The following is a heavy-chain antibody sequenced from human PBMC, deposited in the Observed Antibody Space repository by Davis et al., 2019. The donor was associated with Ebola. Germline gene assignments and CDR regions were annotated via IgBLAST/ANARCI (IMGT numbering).Heavy chain of an antibody. Sequence: PGGSLRLSCAASGFIFSSYAMSWVRQAPGKGLEWVSGISSSGGDTYYADSVKGRFTISRDNSKNTLFLQMNTLRAEDTAVYYCTTRLVNHFDYWGQGTLVTVSS. V-gene: IGHV3-23*01. CDR3: TTRLVNHFDY. D-gene: IGHD6-19*01. J-gene: IGHJ4*02. CDR1: GFIFSSYA. CDR2: ISSSGGDT.